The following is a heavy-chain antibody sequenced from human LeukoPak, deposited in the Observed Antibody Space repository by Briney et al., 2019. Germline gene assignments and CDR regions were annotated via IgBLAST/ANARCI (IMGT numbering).Heavy chain of an antibody. J-gene: IGHJ4*02. Sequence: PGGSLRLSCAASGFTFDDYGMSWVRQAPGKGLEWVSGINWNAGSTGYADSVKGRFTISRDKAKNSLYLQMNSLRAEDTAVYYCAKDIWYSSGWFDYWGQGTLVTVSS. V-gene: IGHV3-20*04. CDR3: AKDIWYSSGWFDY. CDR1: GFTFDDYG. D-gene: IGHD6-19*01. CDR2: INWNAGST.